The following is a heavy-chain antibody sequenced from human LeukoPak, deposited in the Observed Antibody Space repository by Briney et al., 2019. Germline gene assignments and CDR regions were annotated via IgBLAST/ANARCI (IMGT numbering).Heavy chain of an antibody. Sequence: GGSLRLSCAASGFTFSSYGMHWVRQAPGKGLEWVANIKQDGSEKYYVDSVKGRFTISRDNAKNSLYLQMNSLRAEDTAVYYCVGHSDYWGQGTLVTVSS. CDR1: GFTFSSYG. V-gene: IGHV3-7*01. CDR3: VGHSDY. CDR2: IKQDGSEK. D-gene: IGHD3-16*01. J-gene: IGHJ4*02.